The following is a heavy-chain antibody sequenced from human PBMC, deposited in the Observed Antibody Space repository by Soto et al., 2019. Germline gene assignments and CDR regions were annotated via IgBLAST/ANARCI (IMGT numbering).Heavy chain of an antibody. D-gene: IGHD4-17*01. CDR3: ATRGGHYGDNVY. J-gene: IGHJ4*02. Sequence: SETLSLTCTVSGGSVSNSSYYWGWIRQPPGKGLEWIGSIYYSGSTYYNPSLKSRVTISVDTSKNQFSLKLSSVTAADTAVYYCATRGGHYGDNVYWGQGTLVTVSS. CDR1: GGSVSNSSYY. CDR2: IYYSGST. V-gene: IGHV4-39*01.